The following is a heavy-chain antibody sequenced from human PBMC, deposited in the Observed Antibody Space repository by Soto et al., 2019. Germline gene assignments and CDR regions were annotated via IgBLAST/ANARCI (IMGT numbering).Heavy chain of an antibody. Sequence: GVSMRLCCAASRYPFSGSILHWVRQASGKGLEWVGRIRSKANSSATAYAASVKGRFTISRDDSKNTAYLQMNSLKTEDTAVYYCTSGVTDFWSGFLHYWGQGTLVTVSS. CDR1: RYPFSGSI. D-gene: IGHD3-3*01. J-gene: IGHJ4*02. V-gene: IGHV3-73*01. CDR3: TSGVTDFWSGFLHY. CDR2: IRSKANSSAT.